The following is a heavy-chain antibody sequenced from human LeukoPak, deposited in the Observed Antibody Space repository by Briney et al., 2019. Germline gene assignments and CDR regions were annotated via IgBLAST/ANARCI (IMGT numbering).Heavy chain of an antibody. CDR1: GFTFSTYA. D-gene: IGHD6-19*01. CDR3: AKDLAGYSSGWYHY. CDR2: ISAGGGNT. J-gene: IGHJ4*02. V-gene: IGHV3-23*01. Sequence: GGSLRLSCAASGFTFSTYAMSWVRQAPRKGLEWVSAISAGGGNTYYADSVKGRFTISRDNSKNTLYLQMNSLRAEDTAVYYCAKDLAGYSSGWYHYWGQGTLVTVSS.